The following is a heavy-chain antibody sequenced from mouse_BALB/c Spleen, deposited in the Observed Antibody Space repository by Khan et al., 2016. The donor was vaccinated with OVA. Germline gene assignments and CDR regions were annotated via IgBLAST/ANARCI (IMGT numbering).Heavy chain of an antibody. D-gene: IGHD3-3*01. CDR2: IDPFNGGT. CDR3: TRLGTAGWFTY. Sequence: EVQLQESGPELMKPGASVKISCKASGYSFTNYYIHWVKQSHGQSLEWLGYIDPFNGGTTSNKKFKGTATLIVDKSSRTAYMPPNKLAAEDSAVYYCTRLGTAGWFTYWGQGTLVTVSA. J-gene: IGHJ3*01. V-gene: IGHV1S135*01. CDR1: GYSFTNYY.